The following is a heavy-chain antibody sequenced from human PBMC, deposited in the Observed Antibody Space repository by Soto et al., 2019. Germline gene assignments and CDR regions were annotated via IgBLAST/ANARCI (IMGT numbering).Heavy chain of an antibody. CDR3: ARDLSDSSSWYGGWFDP. CDR1: GGSISSGDYY. V-gene: IGHV4-30-4*01. Sequence: SETLSLTCTVSGGSISSGDYYWSWIRQPPGKGLEWIGYIYYSGSTYYNPSLKSRVTISVDTSKNQFSLKLSSVTAADTAVYYCARDLSDSSSWYGGWFDPWGQGTLVTVSS. J-gene: IGHJ5*02. CDR2: IYYSGST. D-gene: IGHD6-13*01.